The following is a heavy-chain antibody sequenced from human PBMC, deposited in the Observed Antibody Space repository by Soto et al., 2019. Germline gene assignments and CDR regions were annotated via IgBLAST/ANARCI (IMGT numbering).Heavy chain of an antibody. CDR1: GYSFTSYW. CDR2: IYPGDSDT. V-gene: IGHV5-51*01. J-gene: IGHJ3*02. Sequence: GESRKISCKGSGYSFTSYWIGWVRQMPGKGLEWMGIIYPGDSDTRYSPSFQGQVTISADKSISTAYLQWSSLKASDTAMYYCARPATGYCSGGSCYGGAFDIWGQGPMVTVSS. CDR3: ARPATGYCSGGSCYGGAFDI. D-gene: IGHD2-15*01.